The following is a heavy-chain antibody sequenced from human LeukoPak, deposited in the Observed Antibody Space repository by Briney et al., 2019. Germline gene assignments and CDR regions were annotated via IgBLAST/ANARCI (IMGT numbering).Heavy chain of an antibody. J-gene: IGHJ4*02. CDR3: ARADFWSGYLS. Sequence: GGSLRLSCAASGFTFSSYWMHWVRQAPGKGLVWVSRINSDGSSTSYADSVKGRFTISRDNAKNTLYLQMNSLRAEDTVEYYCARADFWSGYLSWGQGTLVTVSS. D-gene: IGHD3-3*01. CDR1: GFTFSSYW. CDR2: INSDGSST. V-gene: IGHV3-74*01.